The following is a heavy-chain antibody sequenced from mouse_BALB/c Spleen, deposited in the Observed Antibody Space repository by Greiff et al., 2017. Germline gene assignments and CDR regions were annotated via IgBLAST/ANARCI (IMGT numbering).Heavy chain of an antibody. J-gene: IGHJ2*01. Sequence: EVKLEESGPGLVKPSQSLSLTCSVTGYSITSGYYWNWIRQFPGNKLEWMGYISYDGSNNYNPSLKNRISITRDTSKNQFFLKLNSVTTEDTATYYCARCRYEWGFDYWGQGTTLTVSS. CDR3: ARCRYEWGFDY. CDR1: GYSITSGYY. V-gene: IGHV3-6*02. CDR2: ISYDGSN. D-gene: IGHD2-14*01.